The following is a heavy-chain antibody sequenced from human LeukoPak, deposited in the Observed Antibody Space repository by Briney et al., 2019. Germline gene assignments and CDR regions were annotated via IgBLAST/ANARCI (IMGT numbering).Heavy chain of an antibody. D-gene: IGHD1-26*01. CDR1: GFTFTSYG. CDR2: ISAYNGNT. Sequence: ASVKVSCKASGFTFTSYGISWVRQAPGQGLEWMGWISAYNGNTKYAQKVQDRVTMTTDTSKSTAYMELRGMRSDDTAVYYCARVPSYLHFDYWGQGTLVTVSS. V-gene: IGHV1-18*01. J-gene: IGHJ4*02. CDR3: ARVPSYLHFDY.